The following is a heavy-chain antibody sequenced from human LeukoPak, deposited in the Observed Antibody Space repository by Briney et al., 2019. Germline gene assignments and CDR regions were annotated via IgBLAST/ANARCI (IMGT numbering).Heavy chain of an antibody. D-gene: IGHD3-10*01. CDR3: ARDYGSGGLLPDY. Sequence: PGRSLRLSCAASGFTFSSSGMHWVRQAPGKGLEWVAVLWYDESNKYYGDSVKGRFTISRDNSKNTLYLQMNSLRAEDTAVYYCARDYGSGGLLPDYWGQGTLVTVSS. J-gene: IGHJ4*02. CDR1: GFTFSSSG. V-gene: IGHV3-33*08. CDR2: LWYDESNK.